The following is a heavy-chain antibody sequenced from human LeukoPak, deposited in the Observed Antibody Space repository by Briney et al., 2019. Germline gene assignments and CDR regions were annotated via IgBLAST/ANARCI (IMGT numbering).Heavy chain of an antibody. CDR3: ARGGLGTQIDY. V-gene: IGHV3-21*01. CDR1: GFTFTTYN. J-gene: IGHJ4*02. CDR2: TSGSGSDI. Sequence: GGSLRLSCAGSGFTFTTYNMNWVRQAPGKGLEWVSFTSGSGSDIYYADSVKGQFITSRDNAKNSVFLQMNSLRAEDTAVYYCARGGLGTQIDYWGQGTLVTVSS. D-gene: IGHD3/OR15-3a*01.